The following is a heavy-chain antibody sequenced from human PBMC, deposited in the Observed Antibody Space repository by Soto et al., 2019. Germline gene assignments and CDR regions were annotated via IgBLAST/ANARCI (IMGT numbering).Heavy chain of an antibody. CDR1: GFTVSSKY. CDR2: IQSGGPT. J-gene: IGHJ6*04. V-gene: IGHV3-66*01. D-gene: IGHD2-15*01. Sequence: GGSLRLSCAASGFTVSSKYMSWVRQAPGKGLEWVSLIQSGGPTYYADSVKGRFTISRDTSENTLHLQMDSLRAEDTAVYYCAGAVFFFDGGGCYGDPLAFWAKGTTVPASS. CDR3: AGAVFFFDGGGCYGDPLAF.